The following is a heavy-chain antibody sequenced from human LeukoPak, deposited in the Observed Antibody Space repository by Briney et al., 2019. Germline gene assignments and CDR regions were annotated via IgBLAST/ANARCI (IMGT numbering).Heavy chain of an antibody. CDR1: GFTFSSYS. J-gene: IGHJ4*02. Sequence: GGSLRFSCAASGFTFSSYSMNWVGQAPGKGLEWVSSISSSSSYIYYADSVKGRFTISRDNAKNSLYLQMNSLRAEDTAVYYCARDGIAAPQSYLDYWGQGTLVTVSS. CDR3: ARDGIAAPQSYLDY. V-gene: IGHV3-21*01. D-gene: IGHD6-6*01. CDR2: ISSSSSYI.